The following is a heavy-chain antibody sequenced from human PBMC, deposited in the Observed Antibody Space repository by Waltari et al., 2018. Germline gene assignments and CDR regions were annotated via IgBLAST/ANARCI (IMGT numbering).Heavy chain of an antibody. CDR2: LSYSGST. Sequence: QLQLQESGPGLVKPSETLSLTCTVSGGSISSYYWSWSRQSPGKGLEWIGYLSYSGSTNSPPSLKSRVTISVDTSKNEVSLKVTYVTPVDTAIYYCARGGSTSESFDVWGQGTMVTVSS. CDR3: ARGGSTSESFDV. V-gene: IGHV4-59*01. CDR1: GGSISSYY. J-gene: IGHJ3*01. D-gene: IGHD3-10*01.